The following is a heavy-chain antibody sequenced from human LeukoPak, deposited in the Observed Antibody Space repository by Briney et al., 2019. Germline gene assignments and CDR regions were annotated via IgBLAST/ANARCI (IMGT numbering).Heavy chain of an antibody. CDR3: TQARRVGPTQDWFDP. V-gene: IGHV3-43*02. CDR1: GFTFYDYA. CDR2: ISGDGSSK. Sequence: GGVLRLSCAASGFTFYDYAMHWVRQAPGKGLEWVSLISGDGSSKYYADSVNGRFTISRDNNKNSMFLQMSSMRTEDTAFYYCTQARRVGPTQDWFDPWGQGTLVTVSS. J-gene: IGHJ5*02. D-gene: IGHD1-26*01.